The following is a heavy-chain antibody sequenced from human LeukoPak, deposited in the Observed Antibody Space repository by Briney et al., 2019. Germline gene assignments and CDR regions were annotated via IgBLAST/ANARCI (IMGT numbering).Heavy chain of an antibody. Sequence: ASVKVSCKASGYTFTSYGISWVRQAPGQGLEWMGWISAYNGNTNYAQKVQGRVTMTTDTSTSTAYMELRSLRSDDTAVYYCARGLQENLAWLTAFSAFDIWGQGTMVTVSS. CDR1: GYTFTSYG. CDR3: ARGLQENLAWLTAFSAFDI. D-gene: IGHD6-19*01. J-gene: IGHJ3*02. CDR2: ISAYNGNT. V-gene: IGHV1-18*01.